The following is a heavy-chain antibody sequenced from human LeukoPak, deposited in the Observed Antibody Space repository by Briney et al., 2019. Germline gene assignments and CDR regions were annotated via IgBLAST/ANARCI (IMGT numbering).Heavy chain of an antibody. CDR3: AELGITMIGGV. V-gene: IGHV3-48*03. CDR2: ISSSGSTI. CDR1: GFTFSSYE. D-gene: IGHD3-10*02. Sequence: RPGGSLRLSCAASGFTFSSYEMNWVRQAPGKGLEWVSYISSSGSTIYYADSVKGRFTISRDNAKNSLYLQMNSLRAEDTVVYYCAELGITMIGGVWGKGTTVTISS. J-gene: IGHJ6*04.